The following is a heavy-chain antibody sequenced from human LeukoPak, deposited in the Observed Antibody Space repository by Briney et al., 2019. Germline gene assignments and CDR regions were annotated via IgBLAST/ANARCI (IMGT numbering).Heavy chain of an antibody. CDR2: XXXSGAT. Sequence: TVSGGSISSXXXXWXRXPPXKXXXXXXXXXXSGATNYTPSLKSRVTISADTSKNQFSLKLTSVTAADTAVYYCARHARHPFYNDRNGYYRGHLDYWGQGTVVTVSS. J-gene: IGHJ4*02. V-gene: IGHV4-59*08. CDR1: GGSISSXX. D-gene: IGHD3-22*01. CDR3: ARHARHPFYNDRNGYYRGHLDY.